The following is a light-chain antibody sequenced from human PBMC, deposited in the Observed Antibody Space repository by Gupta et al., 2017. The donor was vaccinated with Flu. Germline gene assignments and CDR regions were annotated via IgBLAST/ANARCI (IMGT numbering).Light chain of an antibody. V-gene: IGLV1-47*01. CDR3: AAWDDSLNGVV. CDR2: MNN. J-gene: IGLJ3*02. Sequence: QSALSQPPSASVTPGQRVTISCSGSSSNIGINYVYWYRRLPGAAPKLLIYMNNQRPSGVPDRFSGSKSGTSASLAISGLRSDDEAEYYCAAWDDSLNGVVFGGGTKVTVL. CDR1: SSNIGINY.